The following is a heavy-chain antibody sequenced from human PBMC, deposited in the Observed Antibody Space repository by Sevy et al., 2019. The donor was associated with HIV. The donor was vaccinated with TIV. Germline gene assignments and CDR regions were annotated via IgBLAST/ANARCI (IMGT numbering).Heavy chain of an antibody. D-gene: IGHD7-27*01. Sequence: GGSLRLSCAAAGFTFSGYWMHWVRQDPGKGLVWVSRINSDGSSTNYADSVKGRFTISRDNAKNTVYLRMNSLRADDTAVYYCAAIPKLGNFDYWGQGTLVTVSS. V-gene: IGHV3-74*01. CDR3: AAIPKLGNFDY. CDR1: GFTFSGYW. J-gene: IGHJ4*02. CDR2: INSDGSST.